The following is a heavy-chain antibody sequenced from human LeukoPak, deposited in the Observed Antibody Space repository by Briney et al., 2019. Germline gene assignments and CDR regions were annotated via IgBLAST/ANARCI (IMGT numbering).Heavy chain of an antibody. CDR2: ISGSGGST. CDR3: ARDTVTSYYYGMDV. D-gene: IGHD4-17*01. CDR1: GFTFSSYA. V-gene: IGHV3-23*01. Sequence: PGGSLGLSCAASGFTFSSYAMSWVRQAPGKGLEWVSAISGSGGSTYYADSVKGRFTISRDNSKNTLYLQMNSLRAEDTAVYYCARDTVTSYYYGMDVWGQGTTVTVSS. J-gene: IGHJ6*02.